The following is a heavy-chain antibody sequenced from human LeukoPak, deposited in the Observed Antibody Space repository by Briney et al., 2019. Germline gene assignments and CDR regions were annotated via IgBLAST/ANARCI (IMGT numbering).Heavy chain of an antibody. D-gene: IGHD3-10*01. CDR3: ARRIGFGFDP. V-gene: IGHV3-30*04. CDR2: ISDDGTKT. J-gene: IGHJ5*02. CDR1: GFTFSSYA. Sequence: PGGSLRLSCAASGFTFSSYAMHWVRQAPGKGLEWVAVISDDGTKTYYADSVKGRFNISRDNSKRTLFVQINSLRSDDTAIYYCARRIGFGFDPWGQGTLVTVSS.